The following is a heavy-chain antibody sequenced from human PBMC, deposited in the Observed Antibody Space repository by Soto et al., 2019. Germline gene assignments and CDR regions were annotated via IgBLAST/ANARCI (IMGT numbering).Heavy chain of an antibody. V-gene: IGHV3-21*01. CDR2: ISSSSSYI. D-gene: IGHD2-15*01. Sequence: EVQLVESGGGLVKPGGSLRLSCAASGFTFSSYSMNWVCQAPGKGLEWVSSISSSSSYIYYADSVKGRFTISRDNAKNSLYLQMNSLRAEDTAVYYCARDRKYCSGGSCYSGAFDIWGQGTMVTASS. CDR1: GFTFSSYS. CDR3: ARDRKYCSGGSCYSGAFDI. J-gene: IGHJ3*02.